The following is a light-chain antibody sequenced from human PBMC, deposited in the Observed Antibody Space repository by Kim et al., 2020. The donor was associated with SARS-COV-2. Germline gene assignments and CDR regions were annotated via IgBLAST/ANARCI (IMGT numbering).Light chain of an antibody. J-gene: IGLJ3*02. Sequence: GQKVTIPCSGSSSNIGNNYVSWYQQLPGTAPKLLIYDNNKRPSGIPDRFSGSKSGTSATLGITGLQTGDEADYYCGTWDSSLSDWVFGGGTQLTVL. CDR3: GTWDSSLSDWV. V-gene: IGLV1-51*01. CDR1: SSNIGNNY. CDR2: DNN.